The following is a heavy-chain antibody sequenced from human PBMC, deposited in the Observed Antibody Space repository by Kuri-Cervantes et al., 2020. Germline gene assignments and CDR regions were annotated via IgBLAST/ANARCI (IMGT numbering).Heavy chain of an antibody. Sequence: GSLRLSCAVYGGSFSDYYWSWIRQPPGKGLEWIGEVNHSGSTNYNPSLKSRVTISVDTSKNQFSLKLSSVTAADTAVYYCACLSSSRGSYWGQGTLVTVSS. CDR1: GGSFSDYY. CDR2: VNHSGST. V-gene: IGHV4-34*01. CDR3: ACLSSSRGSY. D-gene: IGHD6-6*01. J-gene: IGHJ4*02.